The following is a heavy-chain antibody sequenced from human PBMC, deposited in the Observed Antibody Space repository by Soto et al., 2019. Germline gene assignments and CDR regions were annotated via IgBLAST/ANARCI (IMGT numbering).Heavy chain of an antibody. J-gene: IGHJ4*02. Sequence: EVQLLESGGGFVQPGGSLRLSCAASGFTFTNYALSWVRQAPGKGLEWVSTIGGGSGSTSYADSVKGRFSISRENSKSTLYMQMSSLRAEDTAIYYCAIRMYSTSWYYFVSWGQGTLVTVSS. D-gene: IGHD6-13*01. V-gene: IGHV3-23*01. CDR1: GFTFTNYA. CDR3: AIRMYSTSWYYFVS. CDR2: IGGGSGST.